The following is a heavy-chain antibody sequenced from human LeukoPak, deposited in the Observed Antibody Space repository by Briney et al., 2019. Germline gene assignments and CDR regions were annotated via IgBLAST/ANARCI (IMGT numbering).Heavy chain of an antibody. V-gene: IGHV3-43*02. J-gene: IGHJ4*02. CDR3: AKGAAIRAIEIYYFDY. D-gene: IGHD5-24*01. CDR2: ISGDGGST. Sequence: GGSLRLSCAASGFTFDDYAMHWVRQAPGKGLEWVSLISGDGGSTYYADSVKGRFTISRDNSKNSLYLQMSSLRTEDTALYYCAKGAAIRAIEIYYFDYWGQGTLVTASS. CDR1: GFTFDDYA.